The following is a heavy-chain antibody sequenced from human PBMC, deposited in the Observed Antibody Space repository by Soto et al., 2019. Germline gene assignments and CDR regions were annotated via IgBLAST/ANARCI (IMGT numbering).Heavy chain of an antibody. J-gene: IGHJ4*02. Sequence: GGSLRLSCAASGFTFSSYNMNWVRQAPGKGLERVSYISTSSSTIYYADSVKGRFTISRDNAKNSLYLQMNSLRDEDTAVYYCAREAASSSFVDYWGQGTLVTVSS. CDR3: AREAASSSFVDY. CDR1: GFTFSSYN. CDR2: ISTSSSTI. D-gene: IGHD6-6*01. V-gene: IGHV3-48*02.